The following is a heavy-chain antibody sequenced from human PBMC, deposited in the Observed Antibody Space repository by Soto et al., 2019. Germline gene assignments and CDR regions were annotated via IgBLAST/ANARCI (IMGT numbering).Heavy chain of an antibody. CDR2: IYYSGST. CDR3: ASQSSPTSFAF. J-gene: IGHJ4*01. CDR1: GGSISSGGYY. Sequence: SETLSLTCTVSGGSISSGGYYWSWIRQHPGKGLEWIGYIYYSGSTYYNPSLKSRVTISVDTSKNQFSLRVISVTAADTAVYFCASQSSPTSFAFWGHGTLVTVS. D-gene: IGHD5-12*01. V-gene: IGHV4-31*03.